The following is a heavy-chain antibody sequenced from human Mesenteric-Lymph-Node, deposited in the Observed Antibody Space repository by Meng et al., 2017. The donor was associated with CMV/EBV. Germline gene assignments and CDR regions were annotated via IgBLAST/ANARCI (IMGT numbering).Heavy chain of an antibody. CDR3: ARNGDGEWHDA. CDR2: ISGSSTNV. J-gene: IGHJ5*02. Sequence: LSCAASGFIFSDDYMTWSPQGPGQGPDGVEYISGSSTNVQYADSVKGRSTMSRDNAKNSLFLQMNTLRGEDTAVDYCARNGDGEWHDAWGQGTLVTVSS. V-gene: IGHV3-11*01. D-gene: IGHD3-10*01. CDR1: GFIFSDDY.